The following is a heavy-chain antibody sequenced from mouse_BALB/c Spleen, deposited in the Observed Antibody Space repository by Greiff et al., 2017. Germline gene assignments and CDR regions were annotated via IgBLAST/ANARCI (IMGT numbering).Heavy chain of an antibody. CDR3: TRAGYYYAMDY. CDR2: IYPSDSYT. Sequence: VQLQQPGAELVRPGASVKLSCKASGYTFTSYWINWVKQRPGQGLEWIGNIYPSDSYTNYNQKFKDKATLTVDKSSSTAYMQLSSPTSEDSAVYYCTRAGYYYAMDYWGQGTSVTVSS. CDR1: GYTFTSYW. V-gene: IGHV1-69*02. J-gene: IGHJ4*01.